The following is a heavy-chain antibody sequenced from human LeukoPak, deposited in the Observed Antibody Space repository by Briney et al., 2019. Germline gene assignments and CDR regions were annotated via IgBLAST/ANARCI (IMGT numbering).Heavy chain of an antibody. CDR2: ISTYSCNT. D-gene: IGHD6-13*01. J-gene: IGHJ5*02. V-gene: IGHV1-18*01. Sequence: ASVKVSCKASGYTFTTYGISWVRQAPGQGPEWMGWISTYSCNTHYAQELQGRVTLTTDTSTSTAYMDLRSLRSDDTAVYYCARDGRGHWDTRIWYLGNWFDPWGQGTLVTVSS. CDR3: ARDGRGHWDTRIWYLGNWFDP. CDR1: GYTFTTYG.